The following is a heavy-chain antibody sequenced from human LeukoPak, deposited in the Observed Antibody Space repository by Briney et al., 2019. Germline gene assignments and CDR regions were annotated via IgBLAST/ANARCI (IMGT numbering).Heavy chain of an antibody. Sequence: ASVKVSCKASRYTFTDYYMHGVRQAPGQGLEGMGWINLNSGGTKYAQKIQGRVTMTRDTSSSTAYMELNRLTSDDTAVYYCARSNNWKRDYWGQGTLVAVSS. D-gene: IGHD1-1*01. CDR1: RYTFTDYY. J-gene: IGHJ4*02. CDR2: INLNSGGT. V-gene: IGHV1-2*02. CDR3: ARSNNWKRDY.